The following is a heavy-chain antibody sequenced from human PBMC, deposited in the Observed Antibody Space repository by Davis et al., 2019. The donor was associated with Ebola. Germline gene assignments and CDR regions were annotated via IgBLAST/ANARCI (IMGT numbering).Heavy chain of an antibody. J-gene: IGHJ6*02. CDR1: GFTFSSYD. CDR3: ARGPYYYYGMDV. CDR2: IGTAGDT. D-gene: IGHD3-10*01. V-gene: IGHV3-13*01. Sequence: GESLKISCAASGFTFSSYDMHWVRQATGKGLEWVSAIGTAGDTYYPGSVKGRFTISRENAKNSLYLQMNSLRAGDTAVYYCARGPYYYYGMDVWGQGTTVTVSS.